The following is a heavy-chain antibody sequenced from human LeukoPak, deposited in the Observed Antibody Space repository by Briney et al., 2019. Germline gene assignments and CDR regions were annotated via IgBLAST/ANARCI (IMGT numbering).Heavy chain of an antibody. CDR2: INHSGST. Sequence: GSLRLSCAASGFTFSSYGMSWIRQPPGKGLEWIGEINHSGSTNYNPSLKSRVTTSVDTSKNQFSLKLSSVTAADTAVYYCARGAHTEAFDYWGQGTLVTVSS. CDR1: GFTFSSYG. CDR3: ARGAHTEAFDY. D-gene: IGHD5-18*01. J-gene: IGHJ4*02. V-gene: IGHV4-34*01.